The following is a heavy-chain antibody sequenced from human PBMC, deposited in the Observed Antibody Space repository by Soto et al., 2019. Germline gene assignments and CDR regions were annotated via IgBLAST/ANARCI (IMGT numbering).Heavy chain of an antibody. V-gene: IGHV1-18*01. J-gene: IGHJ6*02. Sequence: ASVKVSCKASGYTFTSYGISWVRQAPGQGLEWMGWISAYNGNTNYAQKLQGRVTMTTDTSTSTAYMELRSLRSDDTAVYYCARDYDFWSGYRLGMDVWGQGTTVTVSS. D-gene: IGHD3-3*01. CDR2: ISAYNGNT. CDR1: GYTFTSYG. CDR3: ARDYDFWSGYRLGMDV.